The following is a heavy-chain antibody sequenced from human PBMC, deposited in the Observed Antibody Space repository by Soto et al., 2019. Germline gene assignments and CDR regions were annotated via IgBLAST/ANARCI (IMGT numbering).Heavy chain of an antibody. CDR1: GGSFSGYY. V-gene: IGHV4-34*01. D-gene: IGHD1-26*01. Sequence: SETLSLTCAVYGGSFSGYYWSWIRQPPGKGLEWIGEINHSGSTNYNPSLKSRVTISVDTSKNQFSLKLSSVTAADTAVYYCARGGRVGRSSRADMDVWGKGTTVTVSS. CDR2: INHSGST. J-gene: IGHJ6*03. CDR3: ARGGRVGRSSRADMDV.